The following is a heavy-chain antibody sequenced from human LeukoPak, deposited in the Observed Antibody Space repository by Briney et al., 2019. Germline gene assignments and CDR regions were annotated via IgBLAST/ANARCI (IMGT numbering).Heavy chain of an antibody. CDR1: GYTFTGCY. CDR3: ARDPTGYCTNGVCYIAAYYMDV. J-gene: IGHJ6*03. CDR2: INPNSGGT. V-gene: IGHV1-2*02. D-gene: IGHD2-8*01. Sequence: ASVKVSCKASGYTFTGCYMHWVRQAPGQGLEWMGWINPNSGGTNYAQKSQGRVTMTRDTSISTAYMELSRLRSDDTAVYYCARDPTGYCTNGVCYIAAYYMDVWGKGTTVTVSS.